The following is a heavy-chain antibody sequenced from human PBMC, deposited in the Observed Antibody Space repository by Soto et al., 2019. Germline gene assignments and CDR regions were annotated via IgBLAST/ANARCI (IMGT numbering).Heavy chain of an antibody. J-gene: IGHJ4*02. CDR1: GGSISSGDYY. CDR2: IYYSGST. Sequence: PSETLSLTCTVSGGSISSGDYYWSWIRQPPGKGLEWIGYIYYSGSTYYNPSLKSRVTISVDTSKNQFSLKLSSVTAADTAVYYCARARRNGKEDYWGQGTLVTVSS. CDR3: ARARRNGKEDY. D-gene: IGHD1-1*01. V-gene: IGHV4-30-4*01.